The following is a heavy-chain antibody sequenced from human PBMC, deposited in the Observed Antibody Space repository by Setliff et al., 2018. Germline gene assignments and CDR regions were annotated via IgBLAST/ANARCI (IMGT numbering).Heavy chain of an antibody. D-gene: IGHD3-22*01. CDR1: GFSFRTFS. CDR3: ARGAYYYESSGYPPMV. V-gene: IGHV3-21*01. CDR2: ISPDSIHI. Sequence: GGSLRLSCAASGFSFRTFSMHWVRQAPGKGLEWVSSISPDSIHIYYADSVKGRFTISRDNARDSLYLHMNSLGAEDTAVYYCARGAYYYESSGYPPMVWGQGTLVTVS. J-gene: IGHJ4*02.